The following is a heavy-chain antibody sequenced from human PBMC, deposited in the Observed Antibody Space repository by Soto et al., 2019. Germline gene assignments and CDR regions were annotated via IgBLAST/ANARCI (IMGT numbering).Heavy chain of an antibody. CDR2: SNPSGGST. J-gene: IGHJ4*02. Sequence: QVQLVQSGAEVKKPGASVKVSCKASGYTFTSYYMHWVRQAPGQGLEWMGISNPSGGSTSYAQKLQXKVSMXXDTYTSTDYTELSSLRSEDTAVYYCARDRLGGVDYWGQGTLVNVSS. CDR1: GYTFTSYY. CDR3: ARDRLGGVDY. D-gene: IGHD3-16*01. V-gene: IGHV1-46*04.